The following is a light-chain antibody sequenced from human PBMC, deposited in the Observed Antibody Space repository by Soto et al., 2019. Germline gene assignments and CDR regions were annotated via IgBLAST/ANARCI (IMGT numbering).Light chain of an antibody. V-gene: IGKV1-6*01. J-gene: IGKJ4*01. CDR3: LQDYNYPFT. Sequence: AIQLTQSPASRSSSLGDRVTITCRASQDISRWLAWYQQKPGKAPKLLIYAASSLESGVPSRFSVSGSGTDFTLTISSLQHEDFATYYCLQDYNYPFTFGGGTKVDIK. CDR1: QDISRW. CDR2: AAS.